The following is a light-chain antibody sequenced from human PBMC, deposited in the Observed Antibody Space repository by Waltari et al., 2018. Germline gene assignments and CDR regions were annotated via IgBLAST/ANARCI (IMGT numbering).Light chain of an antibody. CDR2: DKY. V-gene: IGKV3-11*01. CDR3: QQRRNWPLT. J-gene: IGKJ4*01. Sequence: EIVLTQSPATLSLSPGERATLSCRASQSVDIYLAWYQHRPGQAPRPLIYDKYNRATDIPARFSGSGSETDFSLTISSLEPEDFAVYYCQQRRNWPLTFGGGTKVEIK. CDR1: QSVDIY.